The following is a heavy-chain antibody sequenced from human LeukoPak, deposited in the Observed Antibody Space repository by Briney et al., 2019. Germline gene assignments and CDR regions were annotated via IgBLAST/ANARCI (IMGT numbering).Heavy chain of an antibody. D-gene: IGHD6-19*01. V-gene: IGHV4-59*08. CDR3: ARHWSSSGWLIDY. CDR1: GGSFSGYY. J-gene: IGHJ4*02. CDR2: IYYSGST. Sequence: SETLSLTCAVYGGSFSGYYWSWIRQPPGKGLEWIGYIYYSGSTNYNPSLKSRVTISVDTSKNQFSLKLSSVTAADTAVYYCARHWSSSGWLIDYWGQGTLVTVSS.